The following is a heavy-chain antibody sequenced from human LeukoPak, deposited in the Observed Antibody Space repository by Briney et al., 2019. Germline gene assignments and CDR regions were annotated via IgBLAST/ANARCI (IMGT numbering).Heavy chain of an antibody. CDR3: ARARLYYDILTAYYSYYFDY. D-gene: IGHD3-9*01. CDR2: IKQDGSEK. CDR1: GFTFSSYW. V-gene: IGHV3-7*01. Sequence: QSGGSLRLSCAASGFTFSSYWMSWVRQAPGKGLEWVANIKQDGSEKYYVDSVKGRFTISRDNAKNSLYLQMNSLRAEDTAVYYCARARLYYDILTAYYSYYFDYWGQGTLVTVSS. J-gene: IGHJ4*02.